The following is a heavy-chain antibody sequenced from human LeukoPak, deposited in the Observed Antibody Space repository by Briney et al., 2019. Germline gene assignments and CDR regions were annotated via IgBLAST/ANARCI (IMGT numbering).Heavy chain of an antibody. CDR1: GYTFTSYD. Sequence: GASVKVSCKASGYTFTSYDINWVRQATGQGLEWMGRMNPNSGNTGYAQKFQGRVTMTRNTSISTAYMELSSLRSEDTAVYYCARGYRGYYDFWSGYYTPRYFDYWGQGTLVTASS. CDR3: ARGYRGYYDFWSGYYTPRYFDY. J-gene: IGHJ4*02. V-gene: IGHV1-8*01. CDR2: MNPNSGNT. D-gene: IGHD3-3*01.